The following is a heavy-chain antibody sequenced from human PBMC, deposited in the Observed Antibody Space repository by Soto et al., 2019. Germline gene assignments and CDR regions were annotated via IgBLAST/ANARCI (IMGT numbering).Heavy chain of an antibody. D-gene: IGHD3-22*01. Sequence: QVQLVQSGPEVKKPGASVKGSCKASGYTFSSYAISWVRQAPGQGLEWMVWSSAYNGNTNYAQNFQGRVTMTTDTSTSTAYMELRSLRSDDTAVYYCARDPRVYYDSSGYYWVYWGQGTLVTVSS. CDR3: ARDPRVYYDSSGYYWVY. J-gene: IGHJ4*02. CDR1: GYTFSSYA. CDR2: SSAYNGNT. V-gene: IGHV1-18*01.